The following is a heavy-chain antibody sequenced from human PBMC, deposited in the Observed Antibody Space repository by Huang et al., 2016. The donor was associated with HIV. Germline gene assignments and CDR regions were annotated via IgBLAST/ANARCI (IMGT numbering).Heavy chain of an antibody. Sequence: VESGGRSVQPGGSIRLSCVGSTFTFGAYWMRWVRQPPGKGLEGVANSKQDETEKYYVESVKGRFNISRDNAKKVLFWEMDALRVEDTAIYFCATKTAGMDIWGQGTTVIVSS. CDR3: ATKTAGMDI. CDR1: TFTFGAYW. V-gene: IGHV3-7*01. J-gene: IGHJ6*02. CDR2: SKQDETEK.